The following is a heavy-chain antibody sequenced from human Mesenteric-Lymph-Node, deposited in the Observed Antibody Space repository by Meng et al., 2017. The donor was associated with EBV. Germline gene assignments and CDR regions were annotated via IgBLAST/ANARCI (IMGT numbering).Heavy chain of an antibody. Sequence: GELQEWGPGVGKRAGNLSLTWAVSGVSNSRSNGWSCVRQSPGKRLQWIGDIYHSGPTNYNPSLKSRLTISVDKSNNHFSLKLTSVTAADTAVYYCARARGYCSGGACSFWFDPWGQGTLVTVSS. V-gene: IGHV4-4*02. J-gene: IGHJ5*02. CDR2: IYHSGPT. CDR3: ARARGYCSGGACSFWFDP. D-gene: IGHD2-15*01. CDR1: GVSNSRSNG.